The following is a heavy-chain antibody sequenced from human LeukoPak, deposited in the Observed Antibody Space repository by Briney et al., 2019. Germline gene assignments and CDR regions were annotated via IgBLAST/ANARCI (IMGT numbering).Heavy chain of an antibody. CDR2: IRYDGSNE. CDR3: AKDMSGWTYFDY. J-gene: IGHJ4*02. CDR1: GFTFSSYG. Sequence: GGSLRLSCAASGFTFSSYGMHWVRQAPGKGLEWVAFIRYDGSNEYYADSVKGRFTISRYNSKNTLYLQMNSLGAEDTAVYYCAKDMSGWTYFDYWGQGTLVTVSS. V-gene: IGHV3-30*02. D-gene: IGHD6-19*01.